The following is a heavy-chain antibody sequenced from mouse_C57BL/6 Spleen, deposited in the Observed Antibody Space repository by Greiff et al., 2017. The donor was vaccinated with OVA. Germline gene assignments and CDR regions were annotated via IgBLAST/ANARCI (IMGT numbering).Heavy chain of an antibody. CDR2: IYPGSGNT. J-gene: IGHJ3*01. D-gene: IGHD6-2*01. Sequence: VQLQQSGAELVRPGASVKLSCKASGYTFTDYYINWLKQRPGRGLVWIARIYPGSGNTYYNEKFKGKATLTEEKSSSTAYMQLSSLTSEDSAVDFCARDALFAWFAYWGKGTLVTVSA. CDR3: ARDALFAWFAY. V-gene: IGHV1-76*01. CDR1: GYTFTDYY.